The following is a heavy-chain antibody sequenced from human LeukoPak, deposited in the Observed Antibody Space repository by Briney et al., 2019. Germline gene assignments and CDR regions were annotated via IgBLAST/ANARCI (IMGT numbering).Heavy chain of an antibody. Sequence: GGSLRLSCAASGFTFSSHGMHCVRQAPGKGLEWVAVMWDDESNKYYADSVKGRFTIPRDTSKNILYLQMNNLGAEDTAVYYCASGRGATYPPGLNWGQGTLVTVSS. V-gene: IGHV3-33*01. CDR1: GFTFSSHG. D-gene: IGHD4/OR15-4a*01. CDR2: MWDDESNK. J-gene: IGHJ4*02. CDR3: ASGRGATYPPGLN.